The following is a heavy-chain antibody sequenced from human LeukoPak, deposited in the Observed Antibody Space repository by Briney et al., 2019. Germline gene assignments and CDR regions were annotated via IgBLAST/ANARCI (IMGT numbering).Heavy chain of an antibody. CDR2: ISYDGSNK. CDR3: AKSHSTVFGGGIPVNGFEP. D-gene: IGHD3-3*01. Sequence: GRSLRLSCAASGFTFSSYGMHWVRQAPGKGLEWVAVISYDGSNKYYADFVKGRFTISRDNSKNTLYLQMNSLRAEDTAVYYCAKSHSTVFGGGIPVNGFEPWGQGTLVTVSS. V-gene: IGHV3-30*18. CDR1: GFTFSSYG. J-gene: IGHJ5*02.